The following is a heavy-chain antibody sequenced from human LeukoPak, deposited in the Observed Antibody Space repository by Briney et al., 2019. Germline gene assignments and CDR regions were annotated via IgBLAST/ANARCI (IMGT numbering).Heavy chain of an antibody. CDR3: ARAPGYYDSSGYRYWYFDL. V-gene: IGHV4-34*01. D-gene: IGHD3-22*01. CDR1: GGSFSGYY. CDR2: INHSGST. Sequence: SETLSLTCAVYGGSFSGYYWSWIRQPPGKRLEWIGEINHSGSTNYNPSLKSRVTISVDTSKNQFSLKLSSVTAADTAVYYCARAPGYYDSSGYRYWYFDLWGRGTLVTVSS. J-gene: IGHJ2*01.